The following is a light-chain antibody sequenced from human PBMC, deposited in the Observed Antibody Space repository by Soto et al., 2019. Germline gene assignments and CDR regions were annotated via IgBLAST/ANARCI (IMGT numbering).Light chain of an antibody. V-gene: IGLV2-14*01. CDR2: HVS. Sequence: QSVLTQPASVSGSPGQSITISCTGTSSDVGGYNYVSWYQQHPAKVPKLMIYHVSNRPSGVSDRFSGSKSGNTASLTISGLQAEDECDYYCYSYTTSSTYVFGNGTKVXXL. J-gene: IGLJ1*01. CDR1: SSDVGGYNY. CDR3: YSYTTSSTYV.